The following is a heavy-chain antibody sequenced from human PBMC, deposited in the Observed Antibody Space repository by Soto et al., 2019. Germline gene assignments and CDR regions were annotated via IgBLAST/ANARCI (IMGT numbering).Heavy chain of an antibody. J-gene: IGHJ4*02. CDR1: GFTFSSYS. D-gene: IGHD6-13*01. CDR3: ARGPRTYSSSWYPDY. V-gene: IGHV3-48*02. Sequence: EVQLVESGGGLVQPGGSLRLSCAASGFTFSSYSMNWVRQSPGKGLEWVSYISSSSSTIYYADSVKGRFTISRDNAKNSLYLQMNGLRDEDTAVYYCARGPRTYSSSWYPDYWGQGTLVTVSS. CDR2: ISSSSSTI.